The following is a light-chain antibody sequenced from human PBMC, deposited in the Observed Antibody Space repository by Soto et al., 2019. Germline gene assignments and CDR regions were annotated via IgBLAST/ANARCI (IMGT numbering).Light chain of an antibody. CDR3: QQYDSLPIT. J-gene: IGKJ5*01. CDR2: DAS. Sequence: DIQMTQSPSSLFASVGDRVTITCQATQDINIYLNWYQQKPGKAPNLLIYDASNLEIGVPSRFSGSGPGTHFTFTISSLQTEDIGTYYCQQYDSLPITFGRGTRLEIK. V-gene: IGKV1-33*01. CDR1: QDINIY.